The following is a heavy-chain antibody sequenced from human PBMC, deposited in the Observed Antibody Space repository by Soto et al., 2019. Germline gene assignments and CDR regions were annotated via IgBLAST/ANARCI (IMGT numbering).Heavy chain of an antibody. CDR1: GGSTSSDNY. V-gene: IGHV4-30-4*01. CDR2: IYYSGNT. J-gene: IGHJ4*01. CDR3: AREGGESSHGLYYFDS. D-gene: IGHD3-16*01. Sequence: PSETLSLTCTVSGGSTSSDNYWRWIRRPPGKGLEWIGHIYYSGNTDYNPSLKSRLAISIDTSKNKFSLKLSSVTAADTAVYFCAREGGESSHGLYYFDSWGHGSQVTVS.